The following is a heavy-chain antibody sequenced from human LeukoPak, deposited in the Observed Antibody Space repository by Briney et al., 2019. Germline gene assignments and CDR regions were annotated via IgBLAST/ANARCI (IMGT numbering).Heavy chain of an antibody. CDR3: AKRSGYYGYFDY. V-gene: IGHV3-21*04. Sequence: GGSLRLSCAASGFTFSNYSMNWVRQAPGKGLEWVSSISSSSSYTYYADSVKGRFTISRDNAKNSLYLQMNSLRAEDTAVYYCAKRSGYYGYFDYWGQGTLVTVSS. D-gene: IGHD3-22*01. CDR2: ISSSSSYT. CDR1: GFTFSNYS. J-gene: IGHJ4*02.